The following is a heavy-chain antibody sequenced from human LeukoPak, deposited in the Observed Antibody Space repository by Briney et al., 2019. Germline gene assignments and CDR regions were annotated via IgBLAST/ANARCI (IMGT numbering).Heavy chain of an antibody. CDR2: ISGSGGST. D-gene: IGHD3-22*01. V-gene: IGHV3-23*01. J-gene: IGHJ4*02. CDR1: GFTFSSYA. CDR3: AKDPRDYDSSGYYLYYFDY. Sequence: PAGSLTLSCAASGFTFSSYAMSWVRQAPGKGLEWVSAISGSGGSTYYADSVKGRFTISRDNSKNTLYLQMNSLRAEDTAVYYCAKDPRDYDSSGYYLYYFDYWGQGTLVTVSS.